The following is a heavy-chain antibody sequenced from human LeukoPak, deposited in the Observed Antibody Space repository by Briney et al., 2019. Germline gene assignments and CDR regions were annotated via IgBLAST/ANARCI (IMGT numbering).Heavy chain of an antibody. Sequence: GESLKISCAASGFTFSSYAMSWVRQAPGKGLEWVSAISGSGGSTYYADSVKGRFTISRDNSKNTLYLQMNSLRAEDTAVYYCAKDLYSSSSRYYYMDVWGKGTTVTVSS. D-gene: IGHD6-6*01. V-gene: IGHV3-23*01. J-gene: IGHJ6*03. CDR3: AKDLYSSSSRYYYMDV. CDR1: GFTFSSYA. CDR2: ISGSGGST.